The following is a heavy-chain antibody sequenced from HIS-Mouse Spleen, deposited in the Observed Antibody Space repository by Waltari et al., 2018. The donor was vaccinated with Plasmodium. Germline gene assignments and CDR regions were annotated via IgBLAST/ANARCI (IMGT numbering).Heavy chain of an antibody. J-gene: IGHJ4*02. CDR1: VGSISSSSYY. V-gene: IGHV4-39*07. Sequence: QLQLQESGPGLVKPSETLSLTCTVSVGSISSSSYYWGWIRQPPGQGLEWIGSIYYSGSTYYNPSLKSRVTISVDTSKNQFSLKLSSVTAADTAVYYCARDRITGTSYFDYWGQGTLVTVSS. CDR2: IYYSGST. D-gene: IGHD1-7*01. CDR3: ARDRITGTSYFDY.